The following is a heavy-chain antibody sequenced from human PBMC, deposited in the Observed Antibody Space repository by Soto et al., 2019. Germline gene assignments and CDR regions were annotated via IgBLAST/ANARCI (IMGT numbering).Heavy chain of an antibody. CDR1: GFTFSSYG. CDR3: AKDIGIAVAGTWLDP. D-gene: IGHD6-19*01. CDR2: ISYDGSNQ. J-gene: IGHJ5*02. Sequence: GGSRRLSWAASGFTFSSYGMHWVRQAPGKGMEWVAVISYDGSNQYYADSVQGRFSRPSEHSTNTLYLQMNSLRAADTAVYHCAKDIGIAVAGTWLDPWRQGTMVTVSS. V-gene: IGHV3-30*18.